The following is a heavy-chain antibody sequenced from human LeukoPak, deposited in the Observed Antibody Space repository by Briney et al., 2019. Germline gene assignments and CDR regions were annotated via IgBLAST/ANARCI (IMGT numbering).Heavy chain of an antibody. CDR3: ARDFLVHSSGWRRRDYYGMDV. CDR2: IIPIFGTA. CDR1: GGTFSSYA. V-gene: IGHV1-69*13. D-gene: IGHD6-19*01. Sequence: ASVKVSCKASGGTFSSYAISWVRQAPGQGLEWMGGIIPIFGTANYAQKFQGRVTITADESTSTAYMELSSLRSEDTAVYYCARDFLVHSSGWRRRDYYGMDVWGQGTTVTVSS. J-gene: IGHJ6*02.